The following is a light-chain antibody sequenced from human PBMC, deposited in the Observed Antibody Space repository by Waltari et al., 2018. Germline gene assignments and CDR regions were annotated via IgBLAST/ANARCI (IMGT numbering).Light chain of an antibody. CDR1: QSVLYRSNNKDY. Sequence: DIVMTQSPDSLAVSLGERATINCKSSQSVLYRSNNKDYLWWYQQKPGQPPKLLIYWASTRGSGVPDRFSGSGSGTDFTLTISSLQAEDVAVYYCQQYYSTPWTFGLGTKVEIK. CDR3: QQYYSTPWT. CDR2: WAS. J-gene: IGKJ1*01. V-gene: IGKV4-1*01.